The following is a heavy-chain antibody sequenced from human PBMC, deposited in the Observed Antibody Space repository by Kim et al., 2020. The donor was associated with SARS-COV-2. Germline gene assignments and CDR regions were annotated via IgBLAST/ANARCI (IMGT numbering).Heavy chain of an antibody. D-gene: IGHD3-9*01. CDR2: ISTSSSYI. J-gene: IGHJ6*02. Sequence: GGSLRLSCAASGFTFSTYSMNWVRQAPGKGLEWVSSISTSSSYIYYADSAKGRFTISRDNAKSPLFLQMNSLRVEDSGVYYCARFEGYGMDVWGQRTTGT. CDR3: ARFEGYGMDV. V-gene: IGHV3-21*01. CDR1: GFTFSTYS.